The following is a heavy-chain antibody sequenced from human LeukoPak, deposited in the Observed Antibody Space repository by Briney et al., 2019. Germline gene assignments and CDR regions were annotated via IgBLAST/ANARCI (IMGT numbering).Heavy chain of an antibody. CDR1: GGSISSSNW. CDR2: IYHSGST. V-gene: IGHV4-4*02. Sequence: SETLSLTCTIPGGSISSSNWWSWVRQPPGKGLEWIGEIYHSGSTNYNPSLKPRVTISIDKSKNQFSLKLTSVTAADTAVYYCARSGGSLDYWGQGTLVTVSP. CDR3: ARSGGSLDY. J-gene: IGHJ4*02. D-gene: IGHD5-12*01.